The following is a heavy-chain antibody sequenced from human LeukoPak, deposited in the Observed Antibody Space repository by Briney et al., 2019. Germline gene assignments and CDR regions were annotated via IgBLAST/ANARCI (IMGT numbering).Heavy chain of an antibody. D-gene: IGHD4-11*01. J-gene: IGHJ4*02. V-gene: IGHV4-59*01. CDR3: ARGGTTVTTFNYFDL. CDR1: GGSISGYY. Sequence: SETLSLTCTVSGGSISGYYWSWIRQPPGKGLEWIGYIYYIGSSTYIPSLRRRVTISVDRSRNQFSLQMTSVTAADTALYYCARGGTTVTTFNYFDLWGQGTLVTVSS. CDR2: IYYIGSS.